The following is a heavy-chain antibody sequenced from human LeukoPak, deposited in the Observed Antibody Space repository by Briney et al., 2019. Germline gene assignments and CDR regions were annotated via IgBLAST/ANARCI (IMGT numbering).Heavy chain of an antibody. J-gene: IGHJ4*02. Sequence: PGGSLRLSCAASGFTFSDYYMSWIRQAPGEGLEWVSYISGNGGYTDYAGSVKGRFTISRDTAKNSLYLQMTSLRVEDTAVYYCARARGATHWGQGTLVTVSS. V-gene: IGHV3-11*05. CDR1: GFTFSDYY. CDR3: ARARGATH. CDR2: ISGNGGYT. D-gene: IGHD3-16*01.